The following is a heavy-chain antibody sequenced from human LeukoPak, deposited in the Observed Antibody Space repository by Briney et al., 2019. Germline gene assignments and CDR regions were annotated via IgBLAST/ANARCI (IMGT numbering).Heavy chain of an antibody. CDR1: GFTVSSNY. CDR2: IYSSGST. D-gene: IGHD4-17*01. J-gene: IGHJ4*02. Sequence: PGGSLRLSCAASGFTVSSNYMNWVRQAPGKGLEWVSVIYSSGSTYYADSVKGRFTISRDNSKNTLYLQMNSLRAEDTVAYYCARDLYGVSHDYWGQGTLVTVSS. V-gene: IGHV3-53*01. CDR3: ARDLYGVSHDY.